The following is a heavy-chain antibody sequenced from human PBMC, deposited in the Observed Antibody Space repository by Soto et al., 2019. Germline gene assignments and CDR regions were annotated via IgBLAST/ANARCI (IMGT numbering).Heavy chain of an antibody. Sequence: VQLLESGGDLTQPGGSLRLSCAASGFSFSSSAMTWVRQAPGKGLEWVSSIGGAGFSTKYADSVRGRFIISRDNSKNTLYLDMNSLRVEDTAFYYCTNAATGSAWLDWGQGTLVTVSS. D-gene: IGHD6-19*01. V-gene: IGHV3-23*01. CDR1: GFSFSSSA. J-gene: IGHJ4*02. CDR2: IGGAGFST. CDR3: TNAATGSAWLD.